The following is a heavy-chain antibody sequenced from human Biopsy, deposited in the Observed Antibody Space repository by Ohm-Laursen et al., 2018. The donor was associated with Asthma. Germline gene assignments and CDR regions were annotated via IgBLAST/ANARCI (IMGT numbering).Heavy chain of an antibody. V-gene: IGHV3-30*18. CDR3: AKRRGYSGHDNDY. CDR1: GFMFRSFG. CDR2: ISYDGNHK. J-gene: IGHJ4*02. D-gene: IGHD5-12*01. Sequence: SLRLSCSASGFMFRSFGMHWVRQAPGKGLEWVAVISYDGNHKFYEDSVKGRFTISRDNSKNTLYPQMNGLRTEDTAVYYCAKRRGYSGHDNDYWGQGTLVIVSS.